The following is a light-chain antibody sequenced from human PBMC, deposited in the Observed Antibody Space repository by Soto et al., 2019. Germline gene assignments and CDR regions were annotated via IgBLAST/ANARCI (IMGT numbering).Light chain of an antibody. CDR1: QSVDTTF. V-gene: IGKV3-20*01. CDR2: GAS. CDR3: EQYMSSVT. J-gene: IGKJ1*01. Sequence: IVLTQSPGSLSLSPGQRATLSCRASQSVDTTFFAWYQKKPGQAPRLLIQGASKRATGISDRFSGSGSGTEFTVIFSRVGPVDFAIYYCEQYMSSVTFGQGTKVEIK.